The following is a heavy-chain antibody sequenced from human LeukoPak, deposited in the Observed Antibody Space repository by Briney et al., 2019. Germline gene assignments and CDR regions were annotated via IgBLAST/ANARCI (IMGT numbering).Heavy chain of an antibody. CDR2: ISGGGGST. J-gene: IGHJ4*02. CDR3: AKDQGSYLDY. D-gene: IGHD3-10*01. Sequence: GGSLRLSCAASGFSFSSYAMSWVRQAPEKGLEWVSAISGGGGSTYYADSVKGRFTISRDNSKNTLYLQMNSLRAEDTAVYYCAKDQGSYLDYWGQGTLVTVSS. V-gene: IGHV3-23*01. CDR1: GFSFSSYA.